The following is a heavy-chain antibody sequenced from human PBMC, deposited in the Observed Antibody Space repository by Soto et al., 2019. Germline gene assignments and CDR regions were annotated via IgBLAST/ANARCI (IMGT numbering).Heavy chain of an antibody. CDR3: ARVPLDSSGYPMYYFDY. CDR1: GGTFSNYA. J-gene: IGHJ4*02. D-gene: IGHD3-22*01. V-gene: IGHV1-69*01. CDR2: IIPIFGTT. Sequence: QVQLVPSGAEVKKPGSSVKVSCKTSGGTFSNYAISWVRQAPGQGLEWMGGIIPIFGTTNYAQTFQGRVTITADESTSTASMQLSSLRSEDTAVYYCARVPLDSSGYPMYYFDYWGQGTLVTVSS.